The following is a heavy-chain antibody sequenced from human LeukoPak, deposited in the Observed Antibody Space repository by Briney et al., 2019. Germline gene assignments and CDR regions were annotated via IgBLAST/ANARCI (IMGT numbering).Heavy chain of an antibody. CDR3: ARTVGTHRFDY. CDR2: IYYNGNT. D-gene: IGHD4-23*01. Sequence: SETLSLTCTVSGGSISSSDYYWGWISQPPGERLEWIGTIYYNGNTYYNPSLQSRVIISVDTSKNQFSLKLTSVTAPDTAVYYCARTVGTHRFDYWGQGILVTVSS. J-gene: IGHJ4*02. CDR1: GGSISSSDYY. V-gene: IGHV4-39*01.